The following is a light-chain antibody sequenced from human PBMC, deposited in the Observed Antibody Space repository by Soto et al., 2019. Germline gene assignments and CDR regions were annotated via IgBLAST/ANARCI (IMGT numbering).Light chain of an antibody. V-gene: IGKV1-39*01. CDR3: QQSSSTPVLT. CDR2: AAS. CDR1: QSISSY. Sequence: DIQMTQSPSSLSASVGDRVTITCRASQSISSYLNWYQQKPGKATKLLIYAASSLQSGVPSRFSGSRSGTDFTLTISSLQPEDFATYYCQQSSSTPVLTFGGGTKVEIK. J-gene: IGKJ4*01.